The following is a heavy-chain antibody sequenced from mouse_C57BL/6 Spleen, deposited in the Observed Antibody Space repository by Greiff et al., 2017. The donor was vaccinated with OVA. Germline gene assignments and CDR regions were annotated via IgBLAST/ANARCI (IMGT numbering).Heavy chain of an antibody. J-gene: IGHJ4*01. CDR3: ARGAGTYYAMDY. CDR2: IAPSDSYT. Sequence: QVQLQQPGAELVMPGASVKLSCKASGYTFTSYWMHWVKQRPGQGLEWIGEIAPSDSYTNYNQKFKGKSTLTVDKSSSTAYMQLSSLTSEDSAVYYCARGAGTYYAMDYWGQGTSVTVSS. D-gene: IGHD4-1*01. V-gene: IGHV1-69*01. CDR1: GYTFTSYW.